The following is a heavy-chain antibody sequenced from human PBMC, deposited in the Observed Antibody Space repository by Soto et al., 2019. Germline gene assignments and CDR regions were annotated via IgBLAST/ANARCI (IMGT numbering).Heavy chain of an antibody. J-gene: IGHJ5*02. CDR2: INPSGGST. D-gene: IGHD6-19*01. CDR1: GYSFTGLD. CDR3: AKGLAVAKYASYNWFDP. V-gene: IGHV1-46*01. Sequence: QVQLVQSGAEVREPGASVKVSCKASGYSFTGLDINWVRQTTGQGLEWMGIINPSGGSTSYAQKFQGRVTMTRDTSTSTVYMELSSLRSEDTAVYDCAKGLAVAKYASYNWFDPWGQGTLVTVSS.